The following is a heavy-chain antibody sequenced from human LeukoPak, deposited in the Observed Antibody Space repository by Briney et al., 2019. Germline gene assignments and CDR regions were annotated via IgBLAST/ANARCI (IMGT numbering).Heavy chain of an antibody. CDR1: GFTFSSYW. J-gene: IGHJ4*02. Sequence: GGSLRLSCAASGFTFSSYWMNWVRQAPGKGLVWVSRINSDGSSTSYADSVKGRFTISRDNAKNTLYLQMNSLRAEDTAVYYCLVAGNREGFDYWGQGTLVTVSS. CDR3: LVAGNREGFDY. V-gene: IGHV3-74*01. D-gene: IGHD6-19*01. CDR2: INSDGSST.